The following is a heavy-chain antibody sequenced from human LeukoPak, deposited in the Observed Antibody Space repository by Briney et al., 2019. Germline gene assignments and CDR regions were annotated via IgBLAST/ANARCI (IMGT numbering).Heavy chain of an antibody. CDR2: VNPATGDT. CDR3: ARDLPDDH. CDR1: GYTFTNYH. Sequence: ASVKVSCKASGYTFTNYHMHWVRQAPGKGLEWMGMVNPATGDTHYAQKFQDRVTMPRDMSTNTVYMELSSLRYEDTAIYYCARDLPDDHWGQGTLVTVSS. J-gene: IGHJ4*02. V-gene: IGHV1-46*01.